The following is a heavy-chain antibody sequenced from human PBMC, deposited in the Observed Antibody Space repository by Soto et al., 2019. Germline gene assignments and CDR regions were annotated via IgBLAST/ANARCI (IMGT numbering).Heavy chain of an antibody. V-gene: IGHV1-69*13. CDR1: GGTFSSYA. D-gene: IGHD3-22*01. Sequence: SVKVSCKASGGTFSSYAISWVRQAPGQGLEWMGGIIPIFGTANYAQKFQGRVTITADESTSTAYMELSSLRSEDTAVYYCARDEYYYDSSGSTPTAFDIWGQGTMVTVSS. CDR3: ARDEYYYDSSGSTPTAFDI. CDR2: IIPIFGTA. J-gene: IGHJ3*02.